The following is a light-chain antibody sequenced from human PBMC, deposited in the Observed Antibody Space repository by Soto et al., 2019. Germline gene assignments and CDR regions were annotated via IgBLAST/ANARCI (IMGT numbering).Light chain of an antibody. CDR1: SSNIGAGFD. CDR3: QSFWL. Sequence: QLVLTQPPSVSGAPGQRVTISCTGSSSNIGAGFDVHWYQQFPGTAPKLLIYRNSNRPSGVPDRFSGSKSGTSASLAITGLQAEDEADYYCQSFWLFGGGTKVTVL. CDR2: RNS. J-gene: IGLJ2*01. V-gene: IGLV1-40*01.